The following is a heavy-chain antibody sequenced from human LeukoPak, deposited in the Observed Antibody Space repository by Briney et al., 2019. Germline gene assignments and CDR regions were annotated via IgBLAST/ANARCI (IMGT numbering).Heavy chain of an antibody. Sequence: PGGSLRLSCVASGFSFSDYGMHWVRQAPGKGLEWVAFIRYDGSNKYYADSVKGRFTVSRDNSQSTLYLQMNSLRVEDTAVYYCAKRVVIKSTDYFYYYIHVWGKGTMVTVSS. CDR1: GFSFSDYG. CDR3: AKRVVIKSTDYFYYYIHV. D-gene: IGHD3-3*01. CDR2: IRYDGSNK. V-gene: IGHV3-30*02. J-gene: IGHJ6*03.